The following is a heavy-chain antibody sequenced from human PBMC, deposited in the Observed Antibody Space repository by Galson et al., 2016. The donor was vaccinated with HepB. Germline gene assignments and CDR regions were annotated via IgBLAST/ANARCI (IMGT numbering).Heavy chain of an antibody. CDR1: GFTISDYW. V-gene: IGHV3-7*01. D-gene: IGHD5-18*01. J-gene: IGHJ6*02. CDR2: IRPDGTGK. CDR3: ATGLDATMGGVGHYGMDA. Sequence: SLRLSCAASGFTISDYWMHWVRQAPGKGLEWVADIRPDGTGKDYVDSVKGRFTISRDNTKKSMYLPMNILRAEDTAVYYCATGLDATMGGVGHYGMDAWGQGTTVTVSS.